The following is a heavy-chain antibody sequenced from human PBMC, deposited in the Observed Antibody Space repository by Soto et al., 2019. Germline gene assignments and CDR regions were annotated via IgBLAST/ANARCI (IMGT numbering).Heavy chain of an antibody. J-gene: IGHJ4*02. CDR3: AREDWGATGKFDY. CDR1: GFTFSSYG. V-gene: IGHV3-33*01. CDR2: IWYDGSNK. Sequence: GGSLRLSCAASGFTFSSYGMHWVRQAPGKGLEWVAVIWYDGSNKYYADSVKGRFTISRDNSKDTLYLQMNSLGAEDTAVYYCAREDWGATGKFDYWGQGTLVTVSS. D-gene: IGHD1-26*01.